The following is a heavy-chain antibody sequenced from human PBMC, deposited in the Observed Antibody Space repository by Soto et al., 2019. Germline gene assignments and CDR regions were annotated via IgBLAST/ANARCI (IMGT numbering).Heavy chain of an antibody. Sequence: HPCGCLGLSSAASGFSFYNYAMDWARQDTGKGLEWVSGISWNSGSIGYADSVKGRFTISRDNAKNSLYLQMNSLRAEDTALYYCAKDIGVRGVIFDYWGQGPLVPVSS. V-gene: IGHV3-9*01. CDR2: ISWNSGSI. J-gene: IGHJ4*02. CDR1: GFSFYNYA. CDR3: AKDIGVRGVIFDY. D-gene: IGHD3-10*01.